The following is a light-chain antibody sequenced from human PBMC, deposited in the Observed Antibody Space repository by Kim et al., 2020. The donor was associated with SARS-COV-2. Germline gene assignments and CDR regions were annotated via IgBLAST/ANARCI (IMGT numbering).Light chain of an antibody. CDR2: EVR. CDR3: SSYTTSSTVI. CDR1: SSDVGGYNY. J-gene: IGLJ2*01. Sequence: QSALTQPASVSGSPGQSITISCTGTSSDVGGYNYVSWYQQYPGKAPKLMIYEVRKRPSGVSNRFSGSKSDNTASLTISGLQAEDEADYYCSSYTTSSTVIFGGGTQLTVL. V-gene: IGLV2-14*01.